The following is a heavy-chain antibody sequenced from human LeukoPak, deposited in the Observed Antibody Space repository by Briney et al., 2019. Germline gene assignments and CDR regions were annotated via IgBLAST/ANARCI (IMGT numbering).Heavy chain of an antibody. CDR1: GFTVSSYA. CDR2: TSSSGGNT. Sequence: PWVKLSRSCAASGFTVSSYALSWVRHAQGLGLEWVSTTSSSGGNTSYADSVKGRFTISRNNSTNTLYVQMNGLRAEDTAVYQCARDRSSTSAGDGDCGQGTLVIVSS. D-gene: IGHD2-2*01. J-gene: IGHJ4*02. CDR3: ARDRSSTSAGDGD. V-gene: IGHV3-23*01.